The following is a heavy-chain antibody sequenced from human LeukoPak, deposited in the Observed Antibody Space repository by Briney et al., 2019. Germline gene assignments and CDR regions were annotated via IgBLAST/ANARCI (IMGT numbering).Heavy chain of an antibody. Sequence: GGSLRLSCAASGFTFSSYGMHWVRQAPGRGLEWVALIWFDGTYEHYADSVKGRSTISRDNSNKTLYLQMNSLRAEDTAVYYCAKERDYAEDMDVWGKGTTVTVSS. D-gene: IGHD4-17*01. CDR1: GFTFSSYG. V-gene: IGHV3-33*06. CDR2: IWFDGTYE. CDR3: AKERDYAEDMDV. J-gene: IGHJ6*03.